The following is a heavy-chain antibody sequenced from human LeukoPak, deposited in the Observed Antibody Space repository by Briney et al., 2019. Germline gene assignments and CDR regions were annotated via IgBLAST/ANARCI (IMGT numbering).Heavy chain of an antibody. Sequence: SETLSLTCTVSGGAISSDNYYWGWIRQPPGKGLEWIGSINYSGTTYYNPSLKSRVSISVYTSRTQFSLRLSSVTAADTAVYYCARLSDYWGQGTLVTVSS. CDR1: GGAISSDNYY. J-gene: IGHJ4*02. CDR3: ARLSDY. V-gene: IGHV4-39*01. CDR2: INYSGTT.